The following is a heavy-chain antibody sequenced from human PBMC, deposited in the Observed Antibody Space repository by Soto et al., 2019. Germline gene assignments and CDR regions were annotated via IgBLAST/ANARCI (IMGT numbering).Heavy chain of an antibody. CDR2: IYSGGST. Sequence: PGGSLRLSCAASGFTVSSNYMSWVRQAPGKGLEWVSVIYSGGSTYYGDSVRGRFTISRDNSKNTLYLQMNTLRNEDTAVYYCAKESRSSAVTATRVYGMDVWGQGTTVTVSS. CDR3: AKESRSSAVTATRVYGMDV. V-gene: IGHV3-53*05. J-gene: IGHJ6*02. CDR1: GFTVSSNY. D-gene: IGHD2-21*02.